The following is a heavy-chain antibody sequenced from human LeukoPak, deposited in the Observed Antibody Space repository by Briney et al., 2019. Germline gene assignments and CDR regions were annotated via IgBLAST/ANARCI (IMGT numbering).Heavy chain of an antibody. CDR1: GFSFSSYA. Sequence: GGSLRLSCATSGFSFSSYAMSWVRQAPGKGLEWVSGISWNSGSIGYAEYVKGRFTISRDNARNTLYLQMNSLRAEDTAVYYCARGGSPGAFDYWGQGTLVTVSS. D-gene: IGHD1-26*01. CDR2: ISWNSGSI. V-gene: IGHV3-23*01. J-gene: IGHJ4*02. CDR3: ARGGSPGAFDY.